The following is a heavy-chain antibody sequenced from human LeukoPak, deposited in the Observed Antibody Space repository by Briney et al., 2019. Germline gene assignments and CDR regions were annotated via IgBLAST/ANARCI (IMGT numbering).Heavy chain of an antibody. V-gene: IGHV4-39*01. CDR3: ARQSVGTASIYYFAY. CDR2: IHYSGTT. D-gene: IGHD1-26*01. CDR1: GASISGSSGYY. J-gene: IGHJ4*02. Sequence: SETLSLTCTVSGASISGSSGYYWGWIRQPPGKGLEWISSIHYSGTTHYNPFVKSRVSILLDMSKNQFSLNLNSVIAADTAVYYCARQSVGTASIYYFAYWGQGILVTVSS.